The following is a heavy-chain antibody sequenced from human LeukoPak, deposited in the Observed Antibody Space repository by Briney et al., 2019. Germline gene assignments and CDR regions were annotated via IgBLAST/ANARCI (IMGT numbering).Heavy chain of an antibody. CDR1: GFILGDYA. J-gene: IGHJ4*02. CDR3: TRDTAAFYDSSGYAED. CDR2: IRSKAYGATT. V-gene: IGHV3-49*04. Sequence: GGSLRLSCTASGFILGDYAMSWVRQAPGKGLEWVGFIRSKAYGATTEYAASVKGRFTISGDDSKSIAYLQVNSLKTEDKDVDYCTRDTAAFYDSSGYAEDWGQGTLVTVSS. D-gene: IGHD3-22*01.